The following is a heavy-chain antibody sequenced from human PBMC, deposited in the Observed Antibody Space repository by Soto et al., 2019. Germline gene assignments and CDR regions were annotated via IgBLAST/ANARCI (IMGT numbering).Heavy chain of an antibody. J-gene: IGHJ6*02. CDR2: IWYDGSNK. CDR3: ARDTTRAMLRIYYGMDV. D-gene: IGHD3-10*01. V-gene: IGHV3-33*01. CDR1: GFTFSSYG. Sequence: GGSLRLSCVASGFTFSSYGMHWVRQAPGKGLEWVAVIWYDGSNKYYADSVKGRFTISRDNSKNTLYLQMNSLRAEDTAVYYCARDTTRAMLRIYYGMDVWGQGTTVTVSS.